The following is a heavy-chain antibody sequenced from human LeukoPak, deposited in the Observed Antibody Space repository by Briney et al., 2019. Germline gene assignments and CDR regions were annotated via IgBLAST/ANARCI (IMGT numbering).Heavy chain of an antibody. Sequence: GRSLRLSCAASGFTFSSYAMHWVRQAPGKGLEWVAVISYDGSNKYYADSAKGRFTISRDNSKNTLYLQMNSLRAEDTAVYYCARGGCSSTSCAEWFDPWGQGSLVTVSS. D-gene: IGHD2-2*01. J-gene: IGHJ5*02. V-gene: IGHV3-30*01. CDR1: GFTFSSYA. CDR2: ISYDGSNK. CDR3: ARGGCSSTSCAEWFDP.